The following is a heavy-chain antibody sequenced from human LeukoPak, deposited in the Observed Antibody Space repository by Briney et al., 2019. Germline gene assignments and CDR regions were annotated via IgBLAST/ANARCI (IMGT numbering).Heavy chain of an antibody. CDR2: IIPIFGTA. CDR3: ARDAGLYCGGDWFVVTGDDY. D-gene: IGHD2-21*02. CDR1: GGTFSSYA. J-gene: IGHJ4*02. V-gene: IGHV1-69*05. Sequence: SVKVSCKASGGTFSSYAISWVRQAPGQGLEWMGRIIPIFGTANYAQEFQGRATITTDESTSTAYMELSSLRSEDTAVYYCARDAGLYCGGDWFVVTGDDYWGQGTLVTVSS.